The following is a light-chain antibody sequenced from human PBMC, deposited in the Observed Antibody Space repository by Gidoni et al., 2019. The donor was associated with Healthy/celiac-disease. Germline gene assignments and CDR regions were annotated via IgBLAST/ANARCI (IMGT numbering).Light chain of an antibody. CDR3: QQRSNWLPVT. J-gene: IGKJ5*01. CDR2: DAS. V-gene: IGKV3-11*01. Sequence: EIVLTQSPATLSLSPGERATLSCRASQSVSRYLAWYQQKPGQAPRLLIYDASNRATGIPARFSGSGSGTDFTLPISSLEPEDFAVYYCQQRSNWLPVTFGQGTRLEIK. CDR1: QSVSRY.